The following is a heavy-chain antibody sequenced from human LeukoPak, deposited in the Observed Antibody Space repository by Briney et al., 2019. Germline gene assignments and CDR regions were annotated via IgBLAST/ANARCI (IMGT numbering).Heavy chain of an antibody. CDR3: AKGSQSGSGSYDP. CDR1: GFTFDDYA. Sequence: GGSLRLSCAASGFTFDDYAMHWVRQAPGKGLEWVSGISWNSGSIGYADSVKGRFTISRDNAKNSLYLQMNSLRAEDTALYYCAKGSQSGSGSYDPWGQGTLVTVSS. V-gene: IGHV3-9*01. CDR2: ISWNSGSI. J-gene: IGHJ5*02. D-gene: IGHD3-10*01.